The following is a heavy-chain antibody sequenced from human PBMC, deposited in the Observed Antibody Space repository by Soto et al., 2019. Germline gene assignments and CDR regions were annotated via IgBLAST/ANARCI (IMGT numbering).Heavy chain of an antibody. Sequence: GGSLRLSCAASGFTFSSYSMNWVRQAPGKGLEWVSSISSSSSYIYYADSVKGRFTISRDNAKNSLYLQMNSLRAEDTAVYYCARESEPPPPAVAGPNFDYWGQGTLVTVSS. D-gene: IGHD6-19*01. J-gene: IGHJ4*02. V-gene: IGHV3-21*01. CDR3: ARESEPPPPAVAGPNFDY. CDR2: ISSSSSYI. CDR1: GFTFSSYS.